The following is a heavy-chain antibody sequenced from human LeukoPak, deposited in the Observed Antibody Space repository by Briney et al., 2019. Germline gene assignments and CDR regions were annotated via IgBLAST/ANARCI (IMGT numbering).Heavy chain of an antibody. CDR2: IYYSGST. CDR3: ASLQITTLDY. D-gene: IGHD3-22*01. Sequence: SETLSLTCTVSGGSISSSSYYWGWIRQPPGKGLEWIGSIYYSGSTYYNPSLKSRVTISVDASKNQFSLKLSSVTAADTAVYYCASLQITTLDYWGQGTLVTVSS. CDR1: GGSISSSSYY. V-gene: IGHV4-39*01. J-gene: IGHJ4*02.